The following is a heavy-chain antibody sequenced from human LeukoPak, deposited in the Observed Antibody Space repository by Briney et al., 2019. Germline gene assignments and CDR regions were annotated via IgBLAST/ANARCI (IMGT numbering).Heavy chain of an antibody. V-gene: IGHV3-7*01. Sequence: GGSLRLSCAASAFTFSNYWMSWVRQAPGEGLEWVANIKQDGSEKYYVDSVKGRFTISRDNAKNSLYLQMNSLRAEDTAVYYCARAGTTVVTTHDYWGQGTLVTVSS. CDR2: IKQDGSEK. D-gene: IGHD4-23*01. CDR1: AFTFSNYW. CDR3: ARAGTTVVTTHDY. J-gene: IGHJ4*02.